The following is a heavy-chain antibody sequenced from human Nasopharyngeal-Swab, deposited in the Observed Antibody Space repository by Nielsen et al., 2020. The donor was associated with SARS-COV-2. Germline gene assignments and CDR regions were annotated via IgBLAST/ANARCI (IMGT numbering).Heavy chain of an antibody. V-gene: IGHV4-59*01. CDR3: ARDLLYGDFYYYYGMDV. CDR1: GGSISSYY. D-gene: IGHD4-17*01. J-gene: IGHJ6*02. Sequence: SETLSLTCTVSGGSISSYYWSWIRQPPGKGLEWIGYIYYSGSTNYNPSLKSRVTISVGTSKNQFSLKLSSVTAADTAVYYCARDLLYGDFYYYYGMDVWGQGTTVTVSS. CDR2: IYYSGST.